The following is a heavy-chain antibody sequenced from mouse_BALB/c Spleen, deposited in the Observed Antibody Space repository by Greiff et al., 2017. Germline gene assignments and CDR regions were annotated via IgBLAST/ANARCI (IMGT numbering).Heavy chain of an antibody. J-gene: IGHJ3*01. CDR1: GFNIKDYY. Sequence: VQLQQSGAELVRPGASVKLSCTASGFNIKDYYMHWVKQRPEQGLEWIGWIDPENGDTEYAPKFQGNATMTADTSSNTAYLQLSSLTSEDTAVYYCARKHYYGSSYGWFAYWGQGTLVTVSA. CDR2: IDPENGDT. V-gene: IGHV14-4*02. D-gene: IGHD1-1*01. CDR3: ARKHYYGSSYGWFAY.